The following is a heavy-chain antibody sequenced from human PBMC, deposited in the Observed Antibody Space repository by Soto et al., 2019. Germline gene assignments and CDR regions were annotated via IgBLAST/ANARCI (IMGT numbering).Heavy chain of an antibody. CDR2: IWYDGSNK. CDR3: ARDSSGWYGGFDY. Sequence: QVQLVASGGGVVQPGRSLRLSCAASGFTFSSYGMHWVRQAPGKGLEWVAVIWYDGSNKYYADSVKGRFTISRDNSKNTLYLQMNSLRAEDTAVYYCARDSSGWYGGFDYWGQGTLVTVSS. D-gene: IGHD6-19*01. CDR1: GFTFSSYG. V-gene: IGHV3-33*01. J-gene: IGHJ4*02.